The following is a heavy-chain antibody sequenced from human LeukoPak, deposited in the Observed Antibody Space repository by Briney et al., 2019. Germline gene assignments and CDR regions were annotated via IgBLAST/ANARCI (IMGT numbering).Heavy chain of an antibody. CDR2: INHSGST. D-gene: IGHD6-19*01. CDR1: GGSFSGYY. V-gene: IGHV4-34*01. J-gene: IGHJ4*02. CDR3: ERGPRRGSSGWYGGWYYFDY. Sequence: SETLSLTCAVYGGSFSGYYWSWIRQPPGKGLEWIGEINHSGSTNYNPPLKSRVTISVDTSKNQFSLKLSSVTAADTAVYYCERGPRRGSSGWYGGWYYFDYWGQGTLVTVSS.